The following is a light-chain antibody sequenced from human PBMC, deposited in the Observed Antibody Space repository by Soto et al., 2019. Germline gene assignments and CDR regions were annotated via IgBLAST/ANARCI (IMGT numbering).Light chain of an antibody. J-gene: IGLJ3*02. CDR1: SSDVGGYNY. CDR2: EVS. Sequence: QSALTQPASVSGSPGQSITISCTGTSSDVGGYNYVSWYQQHPGKAPKLMIYEVSNRPSGVSNRFSGSKSGNTASLTISGLQDEDEADYYCSSYTSSSTRVFGGGTKVTFL. CDR3: SSYTSSSTRV. V-gene: IGLV2-14*01.